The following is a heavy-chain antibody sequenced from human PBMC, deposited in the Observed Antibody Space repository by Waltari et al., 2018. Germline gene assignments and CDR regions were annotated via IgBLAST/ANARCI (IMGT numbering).Heavy chain of an antibody. D-gene: IGHD5-18*01. J-gene: IGHJ3*02. CDR3: ARGWIQLSTYYDAFDI. Sequence: QLQLQESGPGLVKPSETLSLTCTVSGGSISSSSYYWGWIRPPPGKGLEWIGSIYYSGSTYYNPSLKSRVTISVDTSKNQFSLKLSSVTAADTAVYYCARGWIQLSTYYDAFDIWGQGTMVTVSS. CDR2: IYYSGST. V-gene: IGHV4-39*01. CDR1: GGSISSSSYY.